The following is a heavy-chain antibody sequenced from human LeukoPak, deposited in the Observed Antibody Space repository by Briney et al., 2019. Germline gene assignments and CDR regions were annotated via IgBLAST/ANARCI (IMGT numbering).Heavy chain of an antibody. CDR1: GFTFSSYG. V-gene: IGHV3-30*18. CDR3: AKVKPYWYFDL. J-gene: IGHJ2*01. CDR2: ISYDGSNK. Sequence: GGSLRLSRAASGFTFSSYGMHWVRQAPGKGLEWVAVISYDGSNKYYADSVKGRFTISRDNSKNTLYLQMNSLRDEDTAVYYCAKVKPYWYFDLWGRGTLVTVSS.